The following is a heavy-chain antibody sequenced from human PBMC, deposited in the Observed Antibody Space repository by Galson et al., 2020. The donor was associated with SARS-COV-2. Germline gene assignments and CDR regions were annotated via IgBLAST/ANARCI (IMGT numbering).Heavy chain of an antibody. CDR1: GGSISSSSYY. CDR3: AREVGPGLDY. D-gene: IGHD3-16*01. V-gene: IGHV4-39*07. CDR2: IYYSGST. J-gene: IGHJ4*02. Sequence: SETLSLTCTVSGGSISSSSYYWGWIRQPPGKGLEWIGSIYYSGSTYYNPSLKSRVTISVDTSKNQFSLKLSSVTAADTAVYYCAREVGPGLDYWGQGTLVTVSS.